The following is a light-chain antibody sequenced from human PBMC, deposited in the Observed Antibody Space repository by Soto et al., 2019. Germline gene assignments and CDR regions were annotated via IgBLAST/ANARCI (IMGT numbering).Light chain of an antibody. CDR3: SSYTSSSTLYV. V-gene: IGLV2-14*01. CDR1: SSDVGGYNY. CDR2: DVS. J-gene: IGLJ1*01. Sequence: QSALTQPASVSGSPGQSITISCTGTSSDVGGYNYVSWYQQHPGKAPKLMIYDVSNRPSGVSNRFSGSKSGNTASLTISGLRAADEADYYCSSYTSSSTLYVFGTGTKLTVL.